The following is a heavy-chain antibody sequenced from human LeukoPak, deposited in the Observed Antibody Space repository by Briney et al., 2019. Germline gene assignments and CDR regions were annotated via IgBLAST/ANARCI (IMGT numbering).Heavy chain of an antibody. Sequence: SETLSLTCAVYGGSFSGYYWSWIRQPPGKGLEWIGEINHSGSTNYNPSLKSRVTISVDTSKNQFSLKLSSVTAADTAVYYCARGTTGTPRAYNWFDPWGQGTLVIVSS. D-gene: IGHD1-1*01. CDR1: GGSFSGYY. CDR2: INHSGST. V-gene: IGHV4-34*01. CDR3: ARGTTGTPRAYNWFDP. J-gene: IGHJ5*02.